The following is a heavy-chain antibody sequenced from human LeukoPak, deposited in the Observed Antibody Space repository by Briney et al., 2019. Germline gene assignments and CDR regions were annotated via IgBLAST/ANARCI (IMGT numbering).Heavy chain of an antibody. D-gene: IGHD3-22*01. CDR2: ISGSGGST. CDR3: AKDSSGYLLLDAFDI. Sequence: GGSLRLSCAASGFTFSSCAVSWVRQAPGKGLEWVSAISGSGGSTYYADSVKGRFTISRDNSKNTLYLQMNSLRAEDTAVYYCAKDSSGYLLLDAFDIWGQGTMVTVS. J-gene: IGHJ3*02. V-gene: IGHV3-23*01. CDR1: GFTFSSCA.